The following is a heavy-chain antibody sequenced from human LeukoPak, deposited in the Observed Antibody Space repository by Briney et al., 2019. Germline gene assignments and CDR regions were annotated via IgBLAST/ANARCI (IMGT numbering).Heavy chain of an antibody. CDR3: ARKANGMAAPFDS. Sequence: GESLKISCEASGYNFSNYWINWVRQQPGKGLEWMGIIYPGDSDTRYGPSFQGHVTISADRSANTAYLQWSRLEASDTAKYFCARKANGMAAPFDSWAQGTLVTVSS. V-gene: IGHV5-51*01. CDR2: IYPGDSDT. CDR1: GYNFSNYW. J-gene: IGHJ4*02. D-gene: IGHD6-13*01.